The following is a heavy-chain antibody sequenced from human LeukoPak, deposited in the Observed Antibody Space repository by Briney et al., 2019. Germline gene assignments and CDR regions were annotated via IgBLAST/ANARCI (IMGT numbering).Heavy chain of an antibody. D-gene: IGHD3-3*01. Sequence: GGSLRLSCAASGFTFSSYSMNWVRQAPGKGLEWVSSISSSSSYIYYADSVKGRFTISRDNAKNSLYLQMNSLRAEDTAVYYCARSPALYYDFRSASNWFDPWGQGTLVTVSS. CDR1: GFTFSSYS. J-gene: IGHJ5*02. V-gene: IGHV3-21*01. CDR2: ISSSSSYI. CDR3: ARSPALYYDFRSASNWFDP.